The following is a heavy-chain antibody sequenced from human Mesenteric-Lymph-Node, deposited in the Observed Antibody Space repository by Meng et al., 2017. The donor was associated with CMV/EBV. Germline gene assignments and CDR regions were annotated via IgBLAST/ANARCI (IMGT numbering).Heavy chain of an antibody. CDR3: ARVSGLYYGSGTNLDY. V-gene: IGHV3-21*01. CDR1: GSTFSSYS. CDR2: ISRSSSYI. D-gene: IGHD3-10*01. J-gene: IGHJ4*02. Sequence: GSTFSSYSRNWGRQAPGKGLEWVSSISRSSSYIYDADSVKGRFTISRDNAKNSLYLQMNSLRAEDTAVYYCARVSGLYYGSGTNLDYWGQGTLVTVSS.